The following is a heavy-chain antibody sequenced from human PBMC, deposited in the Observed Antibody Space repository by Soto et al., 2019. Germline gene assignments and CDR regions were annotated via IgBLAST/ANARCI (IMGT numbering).Heavy chain of an antibody. V-gene: IGHV1-24*01. J-gene: IGHJ6*02. D-gene: IGHD3-10*01. CDR3: ARYRRPGLLWFGEPFYGMDV. CDR1: GYTLTELS. Sequence: GASVKVSCKVSGYTLTELSLHWVRQAPGKGLEWMGGINRDGGDTIYAQKFQGRVTMTRDTSISTAYMELSRLRSDDTAVYYCARYRRPGLLWFGEPFYGMDVWGQGTTVTVSS. CDR2: INRDGGDT.